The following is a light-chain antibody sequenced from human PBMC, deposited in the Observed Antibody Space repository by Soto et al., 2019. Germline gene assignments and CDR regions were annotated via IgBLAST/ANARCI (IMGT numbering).Light chain of an antibody. CDR3: LLSYSGAGVV. J-gene: IGLJ2*01. CDR1: TGAVTSGHY. V-gene: IGLV7-46*01. CDR2: DTS. Sequence: QAVVTQEPSLTVSPGGTVTLTCGSSTGAVTSGHYPYWFQQKPGQAPRTLIYDTSNKHSWTPARFSGSLLGGKAALTLSGAQPEDEAEYYCLLSYSGAGVVFGGGTKLTV.